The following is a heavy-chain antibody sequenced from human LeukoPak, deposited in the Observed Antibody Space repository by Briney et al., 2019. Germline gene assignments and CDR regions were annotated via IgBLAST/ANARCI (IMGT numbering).Heavy chain of an antibody. Sequence: GGSLRLSCSASGFTFSSYAMHWVRQAPGKGLEYVSAISSNGGSTYYADSVKGRFTISRDNSKNTLYLQMSSLRAEDTAVYYSVKAGASYSSGWGEFDYWGQGTLVTVSS. CDR2: ISSNGGST. V-gene: IGHV3-64D*06. CDR3: VKAGASYSSGWGEFDY. D-gene: IGHD6-19*01. CDR1: GFTFSSYA. J-gene: IGHJ4*02.